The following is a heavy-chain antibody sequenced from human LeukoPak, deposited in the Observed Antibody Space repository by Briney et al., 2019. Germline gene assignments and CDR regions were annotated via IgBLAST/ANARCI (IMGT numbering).Heavy chain of an antibody. Sequence: ASVKVSCKASGYTFTTYYMHWVRQAPGQGLEWMGIINPSGGSTSYAQKFQGRVTKTRDMSTSTVYMELSSLRSEDTAVYYCARDHQDGYCSGGSCYSFAFDIWGQGTMVTVSS. CDR1: GYTFTTYY. CDR2: INPSGGST. CDR3: ARDHQDGYCSGGSCYSFAFDI. V-gene: IGHV1-46*01. D-gene: IGHD2-15*01. J-gene: IGHJ3*02.